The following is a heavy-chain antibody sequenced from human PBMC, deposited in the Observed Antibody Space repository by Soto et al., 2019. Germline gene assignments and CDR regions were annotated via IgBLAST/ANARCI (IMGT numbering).Heavy chain of an antibody. V-gene: IGHV3-48*02. CDR1: GFIFSAFS. CDR2: ISSDSGTT. D-gene: IGHD2-21*02. Sequence: EVQLVESGGGLVQPGGSLRLSCTASGFIFSAFSMNWVRQAPGKGLEWIAYISSDSGTTFYADSVRGRFAISRDNAKNSLLLQMSSLSDEDTAVYFCAKDLDCGADCHSHWGQGTLVNVSS. J-gene: IGHJ4*02. CDR3: AKDLDCGADCHSH.